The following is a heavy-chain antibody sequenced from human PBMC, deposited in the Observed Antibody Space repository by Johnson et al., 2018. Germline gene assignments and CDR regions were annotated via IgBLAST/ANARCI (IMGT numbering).Heavy chain of an antibody. J-gene: IGHJ1*01. Sequence: QLVQSGGGLVQPGRSLRLSCAASGFTFDDYAMHWVRQAPGKGLEWVSGISWNSGSIGYADAVKGRFTISRDNDKNPLYLQMDSLTVEDTAVTYCAKTLFFYCRSCLEYFQHWGQGTLVTVSS. V-gene: IGHV3-9*01. CDR2: ISWNSGSI. D-gene: IGHD2-2*01. CDR1: GFTFDDYA. CDR3: AKTLFFYCRSCLEYFQH.